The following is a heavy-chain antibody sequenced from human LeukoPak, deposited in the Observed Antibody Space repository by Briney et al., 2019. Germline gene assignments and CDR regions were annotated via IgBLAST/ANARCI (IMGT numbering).Heavy chain of an antibody. J-gene: IGHJ4*02. V-gene: IGHV4-34*01. D-gene: IGHD5-12*01. CDR3: ARLTGYDWESSYDY. Sequence: SETLSLTCAVYGGSFSGYYRSWIRQPPGKGLEWIGEINPSGSPNYNPSLKSRVTISVDTSKNQFSLKLSSVTAADTAVYYCARLTGYDWESSYDYWGQGTLVTVSS. CDR1: GGSFSGYY. CDR2: INPSGSP.